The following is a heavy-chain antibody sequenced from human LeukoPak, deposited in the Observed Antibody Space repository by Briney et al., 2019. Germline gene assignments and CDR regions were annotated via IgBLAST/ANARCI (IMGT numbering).Heavy chain of an antibody. CDR3: AREGTGDPRRGLDAFDI. V-gene: IGHV1-18*04. CDR1: GYNFDRYG. D-gene: IGHD7-27*01. J-gene: IGHJ3*02. CDR2: ISTYNGNT. Sequence: GASVKVSCKGSGYNFDRYGVNWVRQAPGQGLEWVGWISTYNGNTFYAQKFQGRVTITADESTSTAYMELSSLRSEDTAVYYCAREGTGDPRRGLDAFDIWGQGTMVTVSS.